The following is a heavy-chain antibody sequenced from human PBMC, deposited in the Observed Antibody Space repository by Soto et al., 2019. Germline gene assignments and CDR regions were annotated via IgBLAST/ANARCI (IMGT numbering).Heavy chain of an antibody. CDR3: ASSPPWDSSNWFGFDF. CDR1: GFTFSDYG. V-gene: IGHV3-30*03. J-gene: IGHJ4*02. CDR2: ISYDGSNR. Sequence: GGSLRLSCAASGFTFSDYGMHWVRQAPGKGLEWVALISYDGSNRYYADSVKGRFTISRDISKNTLYLQMNNLRAEDTAVYFCASSPPWDSSNWFGFDFWGQGTLVTVSS. D-gene: IGHD6-13*01.